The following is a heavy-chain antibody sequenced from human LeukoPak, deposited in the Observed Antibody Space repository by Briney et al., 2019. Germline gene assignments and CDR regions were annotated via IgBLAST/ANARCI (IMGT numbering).Heavy chain of an antibody. Sequence: GASVKVSCKASGFTFTSSAVQWVRQARGRRLEWIGWIVVGSGNTNYAQKFQERVTITRDMSTSTAYMELSSLRSEDTAVYYCAADYYCGGDCYHFDYWGQGTLVTVSS. CDR2: IVVGSGNT. CDR1: GFTFTSSA. V-gene: IGHV1-58*01. CDR3: AADYYCGGDCYHFDY. J-gene: IGHJ4*02. D-gene: IGHD2-21*01.